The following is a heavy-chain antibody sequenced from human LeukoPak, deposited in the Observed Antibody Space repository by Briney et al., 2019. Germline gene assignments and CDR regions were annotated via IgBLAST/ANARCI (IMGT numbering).Heavy chain of an antibody. CDR2: ISGSGGST. D-gene: IGHD1-1*01. V-gene: IGHV3-23*01. CDR3: TRPTDDSGY. Sequence: GGTLRLSCAASGFTFSSYGMSWVRQAPGKGLEWVSAISGSGGSTYYADSVKGRFTISRDNSKDTLYLQMNSLKTEDTAVYYCTRPTDDSGYWGQGTLVTVSS. J-gene: IGHJ4*02. CDR1: GFTFSSYG.